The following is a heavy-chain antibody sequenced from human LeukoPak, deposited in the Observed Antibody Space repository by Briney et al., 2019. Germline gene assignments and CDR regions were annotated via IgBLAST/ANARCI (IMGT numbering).Heavy chain of an antibody. CDR2: ISSSSSTI. J-gene: IGHJ6*03. CDR1: GFTFSSYS. D-gene: IGHD4-17*01. Sequence: GGSLRLSCAASGFTFSSYSMNGVRQAPGKGLEWVSYISSSSSTIYYADSVKGRFTISRDNAKNSLYLQMNSLRAEDTAVYYCARAYDYGDYGRLLEAMDDWGKGTTVTVSS. V-gene: IGHV3-48*01. CDR3: ARAYDYGDYGRLLEAMDD.